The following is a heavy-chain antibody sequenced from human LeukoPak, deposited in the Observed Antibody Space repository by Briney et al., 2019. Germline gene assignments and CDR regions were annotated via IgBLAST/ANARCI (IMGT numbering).Heavy chain of an antibody. J-gene: IGHJ6*02. V-gene: IGHV3-21*01. CDR2: IISSSRYI. CDR3: ARGAGYCSSTSCPLYYYYGMDV. Sequence: GRSLRLSCAASGFTFSSYSMNWVRQAPGKGLEWVSSIISSSRYIYYADSVKGRFTISRDNAKNSLYLQMNSLRAEDTAVYYCARGAGYCSSTSCPLYYYYGMDVWGQGTTVTVSS. D-gene: IGHD2-2*01. CDR1: GFTFSSYS.